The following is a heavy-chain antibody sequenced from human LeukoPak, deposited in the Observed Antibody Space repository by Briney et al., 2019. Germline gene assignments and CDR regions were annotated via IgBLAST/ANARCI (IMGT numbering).Heavy chain of an antibody. CDR1: GFTFSNYW. J-gene: IGHJ4*02. CDR3: ARDYVWGSDRYTDY. Sequence: GGSLRLSCAASGFTFSNYWMTWVRQAPGRGLEWVANIRQDGSEKYYVDSVKGRFTISRDNAKNSLYLQLNSLRAEDTAVYYCARDYVWGSDRYTDYWGQGTLVTVSS. CDR2: IRQDGSEK. V-gene: IGHV3-7*05. D-gene: IGHD3-16*02.